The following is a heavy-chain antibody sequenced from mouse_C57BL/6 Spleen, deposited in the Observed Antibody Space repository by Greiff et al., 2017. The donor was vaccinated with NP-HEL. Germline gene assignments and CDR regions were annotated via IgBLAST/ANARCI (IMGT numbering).Heavy chain of an antibody. D-gene: IGHD3-2*02. CDR1: GYSITSGYY. J-gene: IGHJ3*01. CDR2: ISYDGSN. CDR3: ARESSGYVAY. V-gene: IGHV3-6*01. Sequence: EVQLQESGPGLVKPSQSLSLTCSVTGYSITSGYYWNWIRQFPGNKLEWMGYISYDGSNNYNPSLKNRISITRDTSKNQFFLKLNSVTTEDTATYYCARESSGYVAYWGQGTLVTVSA.